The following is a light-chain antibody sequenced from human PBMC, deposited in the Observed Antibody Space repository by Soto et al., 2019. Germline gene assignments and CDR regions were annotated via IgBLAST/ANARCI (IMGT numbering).Light chain of an antibody. CDR1: QSIRSY. J-gene: IGKJ1*01. Sequence: EIQMTQSPASLSASAGDRATISCESSQSIRSYLNWYQQKPGKAPKLLSDAASSLQSGVPSRFSGRGSWTDFTLTSSSLPPEAFATYYGQQSYRTPPTVGQGTKVDIK. CDR2: AAS. V-gene: IGKV1-39*01. CDR3: QQSYRTPPT.